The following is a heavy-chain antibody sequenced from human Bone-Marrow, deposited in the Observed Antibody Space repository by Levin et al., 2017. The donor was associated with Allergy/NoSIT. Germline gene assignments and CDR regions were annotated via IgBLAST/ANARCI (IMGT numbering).Heavy chain of an antibody. Sequence: SETLSLTCSVSGGSVGTGDFYWTWFRQPPGTGLEWIGYFYYSGSTLYNPSLKSRVSISLDTSNNQFSLNLHSVTAADTAVYYCARGLLQFAGFFDYWGQGTLVSVSS. CDR1: GGSVGTGDFY. CDR2: FYYSGST. J-gene: IGHJ4*02. D-gene: IGHD5-24*01. V-gene: IGHV4-30-4*01. CDR3: ARGLLQFAGFFDY.